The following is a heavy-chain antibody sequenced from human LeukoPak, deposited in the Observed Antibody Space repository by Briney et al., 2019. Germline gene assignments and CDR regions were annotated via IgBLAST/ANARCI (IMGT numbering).Heavy chain of an antibody. V-gene: IGHV4-59*12. J-gene: IGHJ4*02. CDR3: ARAHYDILTGYYSSFDY. CDR1: GGSISSYY. CDR2: IYYSGST. Sequence: SETLSLTCTVSGGSISSYYWSWIRQPPGKGLEWIGYIYYSGSTNYNPSLKSRVTISVDTSKNQFSLKLSSVTAADTAVYYCARAHYDILTGYYSSFDYWGQGTLVTVSS. D-gene: IGHD3-9*01.